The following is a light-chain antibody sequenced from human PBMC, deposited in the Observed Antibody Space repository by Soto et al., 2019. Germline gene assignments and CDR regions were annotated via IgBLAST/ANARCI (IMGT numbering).Light chain of an antibody. V-gene: IGKV3-11*01. CDR2: DTS. J-gene: IGKJ4*01. Sequence: EIVLTHSPATLSLSPGERATLSFMASHSVENYLAWFQQKRGQAPRLLIYDTSNRAAGIPDRFSGSGSGTVFALTLNSLAPEDFAFEYCHQRYIYPPLTFCGGTKVEIK. CDR1: HSVENY. CDR3: HQRYIYPPLT.